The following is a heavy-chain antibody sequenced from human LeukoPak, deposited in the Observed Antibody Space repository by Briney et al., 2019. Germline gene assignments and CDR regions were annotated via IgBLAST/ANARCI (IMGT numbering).Heavy chain of an antibody. CDR2: IYPGDSDT. Sequence: GECLKISCKGSGYSFTNYWIGWVRQMSGKGLEWMGIIYPGDSDTRYSPSFQGQVTISADKSIITAYLQWSSLKASDTAMYYCARTGYSSGWYGSFDIWGQGTLVTVSS. J-gene: IGHJ3*02. CDR3: ARTGYSSGWYGSFDI. D-gene: IGHD6-19*01. V-gene: IGHV5-51*01. CDR1: GYSFTNYW.